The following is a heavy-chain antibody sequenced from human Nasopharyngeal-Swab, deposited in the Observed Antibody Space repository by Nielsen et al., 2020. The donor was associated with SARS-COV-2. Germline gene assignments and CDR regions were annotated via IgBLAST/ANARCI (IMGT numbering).Heavy chain of an antibody. J-gene: IGHJ3*02. CDR2: ISSNGGST. CDR3: VRDDFLGPKAVALTGAFDI. CDR1: GFTFSSYA. Sequence: GGSLRLSCSASGFTFSSYAMHWVRQAPGKGLEYVSAISSNGGSTYYADSVKGRFTISRDNSKNTLYLQMSSLRAEDTAVYYCVRDDFLGPKAVALTGAFDIWGQGTMVTVSS. D-gene: IGHD6-19*01. V-gene: IGHV3-64D*06.